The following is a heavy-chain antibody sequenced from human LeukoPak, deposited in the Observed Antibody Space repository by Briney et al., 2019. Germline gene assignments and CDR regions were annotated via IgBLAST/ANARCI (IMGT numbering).Heavy chain of an antibody. CDR1: GITFSSYS. Sequence: KSGGSLRLSCAASGITFSSYSMNWVRQAPGKGLEWVSSISTRSSYIYYADSVKGRFTISRDSAKNSLYLQMNSLRAEDTAVYYCARRYGDYVGSFEYWGQGTLVTVSS. D-gene: IGHD4-17*01. CDR3: ARRYGDYVGSFEY. J-gene: IGHJ4*02. V-gene: IGHV3-21*01. CDR2: ISTRSSYI.